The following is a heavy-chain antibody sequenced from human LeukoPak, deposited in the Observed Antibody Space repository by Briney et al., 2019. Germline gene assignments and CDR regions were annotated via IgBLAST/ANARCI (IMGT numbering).Heavy chain of an antibody. J-gene: IGHJ4*02. Sequence: SGTLSLTCAVYGGSFSGYYWSWIRQPPGKGLEWIGEINHSGSTNYNPSLKSRVTISVDTSKNQFSLKLSSVTAADTAVYYCARGRDAGYSSGWCDYWGQGTLVTVSS. CDR3: ARGRDAGYSSGWCDY. D-gene: IGHD6-19*01. V-gene: IGHV4-34*01. CDR2: INHSGST. CDR1: GGSFSGYY.